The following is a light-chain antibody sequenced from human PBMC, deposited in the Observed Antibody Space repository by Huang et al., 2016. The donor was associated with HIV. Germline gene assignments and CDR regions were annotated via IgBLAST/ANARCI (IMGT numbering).Light chain of an antibody. CDR1: QDIGTS. Sequence: AVQLTQSPSSLSASVGDTVVISCRASQDIGTSLAWYQQRTGRAPKLLISAASTLHTGVPSRFSGDSAGTYFTLFIANLQPEDFATYYCQQLHTYPITFGQGTRLDIK. J-gene: IGKJ5*01. V-gene: IGKV1-13*02. CDR3: QQLHTYPIT. CDR2: AAS.